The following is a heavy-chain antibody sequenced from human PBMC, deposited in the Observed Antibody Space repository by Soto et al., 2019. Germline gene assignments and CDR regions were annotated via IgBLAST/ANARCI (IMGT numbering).Heavy chain of an antibody. CDR2: ISGSGGST. Sequence: PGGSLRLSCAASGFTFSSYAMSWVRQAPGKGLEWVSAISGSGGSTYYADSVKGRFTISRDNSKNTLYLQMNSLRAEDTAVYYCAKDLLWFGETAFYYYYYYMDVWGKGTTVTVSS. CDR3: AKDLLWFGETAFYYYYYYMDV. V-gene: IGHV3-23*01. CDR1: GFTFSSYA. J-gene: IGHJ6*03. D-gene: IGHD3-10*01.